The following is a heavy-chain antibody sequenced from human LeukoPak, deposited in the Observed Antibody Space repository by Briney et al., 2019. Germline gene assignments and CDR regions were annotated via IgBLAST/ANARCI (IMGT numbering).Heavy chain of an antibody. CDR1: GFTVSTTY. V-gene: IGHV3-53*01. CDR3: ARGVLGLKPLDY. J-gene: IGHJ4*02. Sequence: GGSLRLSCAASGFTVSTTYMAWVRQAPEKGLEWVSFMYGTSNIYYADSVKGRFPISRDDSNNTLYLQMNSLEAADTAVYYCARGVLGLKPLDYWGQGTLVTVSS. D-gene: IGHD1-26*01. CDR2: MYGTSNI.